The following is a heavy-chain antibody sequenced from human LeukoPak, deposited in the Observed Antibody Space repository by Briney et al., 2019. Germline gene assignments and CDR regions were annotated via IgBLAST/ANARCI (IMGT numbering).Heavy chain of an antibody. Sequence: SETLSLTCAVSLDSPTSSWWSWVRQPPGKGLEWIGEIHKSGNTNYNPSLKSRVTISMDRSKNQIALDLASVTAADTAVYYCAREIVGAPTPGAYWGQGTLVTVSS. CDR2: IHKSGNT. J-gene: IGHJ4*02. CDR1: LDSPTSSW. CDR3: AREIVGAPTPGAY. V-gene: IGHV4-4*02. D-gene: IGHD1-26*01.